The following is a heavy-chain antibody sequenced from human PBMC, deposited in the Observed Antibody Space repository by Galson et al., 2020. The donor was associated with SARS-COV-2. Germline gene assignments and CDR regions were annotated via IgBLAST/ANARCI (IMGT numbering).Heavy chain of an antibody. D-gene: IGHD3-16*01. V-gene: IGHV3-53*04. J-gene: IGHJ5*02. CDR2: LYSGGAT. Sequence: TGGSLRLSCVASGFTVSNNYMSWVRQSPGKGLEWVSVLYSGGATYYADSVKGRFTISRHDSENTLFLQMDSLKPEDTAVYYCAKEGGLNQFLSWGQGTLVTVSS. CDR1: GFTVSNNY. CDR3: AKEGGLNQFLS.